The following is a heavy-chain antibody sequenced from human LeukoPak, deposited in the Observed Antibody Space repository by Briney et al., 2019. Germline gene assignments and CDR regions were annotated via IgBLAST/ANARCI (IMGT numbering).Heavy chain of an antibody. CDR1: GFTFSRYA. Sequence: PGGSLRLSCAASGFTFSRYAMSWVRQAPGKGLEWASAISGSGGSTYYADSVKGRFTISRDNSKNTLYLQMNSLRAEDTAVYYCAKSGGWHSSYFDYWGQGTLVTVSS. D-gene: IGHD6-19*01. J-gene: IGHJ4*02. CDR2: ISGSGGST. V-gene: IGHV3-23*01. CDR3: AKSGGWHSSYFDY.